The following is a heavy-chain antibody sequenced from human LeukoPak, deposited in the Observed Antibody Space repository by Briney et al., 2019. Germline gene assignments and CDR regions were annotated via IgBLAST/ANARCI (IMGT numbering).Heavy chain of an antibody. CDR3: AKALYGDHLYDL. CDR2: ISPSSGT. V-gene: IGHV3-23*01. D-gene: IGHD4-17*01. J-gene: IGHJ4*02. Sequence: TGGSLRLSCAASGFTFSSYAMRWVRQAPGKGLEWVSAISPSSGTFYADSVKGRFTISRDNSKNTLYLQMNSLRAEDTAVYYCAKALYGDHLYDLWGQGTLVTVSS. CDR1: GFTFSSYA.